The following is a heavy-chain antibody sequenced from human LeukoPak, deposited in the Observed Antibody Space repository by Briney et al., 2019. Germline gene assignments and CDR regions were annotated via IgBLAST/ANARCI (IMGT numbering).Heavy chain of an antibody. V-gene: IGHV3-23*01. CDR2: ISGSGDNT. J-gene: IGHJ6*01. D-gene: IGHD1-26*01. Sequence: GGSLRLSCAASGFTVSSNFMSWVRQAPGKGLEWVSGISGSGDNTLYADSVKGRFTISRDNSKNTLYLEMTSLRAGDTAIYYCAKMKGHPLPKYYTDVWGQGTTVTASS. CDR1: GFTVSSNF. CDR3: AKMKGHPLPKYYTDV.